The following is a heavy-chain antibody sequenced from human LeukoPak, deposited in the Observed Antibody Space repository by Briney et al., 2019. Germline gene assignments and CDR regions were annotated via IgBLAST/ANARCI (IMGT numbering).Heavy chain of an antibody. CDR2: ISYDGSNK. J-gene: IGHJ4*02. CDR3: ARDLRPVDTAMVIDY. CDR1: GFTFSSYA. D-gene: IGHD5-18*01. V-gene: IGHV3-30*04. Sequence: GGSLRLSCAASGFTFSSYAMHWVRQAPGKGLEWVAVISYDGSNKYYADSVKGRFTISRDNSKNTLYLQMNSLRAEDTAVYYCARDLRPVDTAMVIDYWGQGTLVTVSS.